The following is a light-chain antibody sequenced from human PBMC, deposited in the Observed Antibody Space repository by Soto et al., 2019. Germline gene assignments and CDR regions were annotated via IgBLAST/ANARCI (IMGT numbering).Light chain of an antibody. CDR3: QQFRRYSLN. V-gene: IGKV3-20*01. CDR2: GTY. CDR1: QTVGTTY. J-gene: IGKJ4*01. Sequence: EIVWTQSPGSLSLSPGERATLSCRASQTVGTTYFSWYQQKPGQAQRLLIYGTYNRATGIPARYSDSGSGTDFTLTISRLEPEVFAVYYCQQFRRYSLNFGGGTKVDIK.